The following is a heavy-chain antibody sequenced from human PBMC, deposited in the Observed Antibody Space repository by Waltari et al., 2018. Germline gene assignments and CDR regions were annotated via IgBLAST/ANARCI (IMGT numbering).Heavy chain of an antibody. CDR3: ARHARGWYIGI. Sequence: QVQLQQWGAGLLMPSETLSLTCAVSGGSFRCYYWGWIRRPPGKGLDGTGEINHSGSTNYNPSLKSRVTISVDTSKNQFSLKLSSVTAADTAVYYCARHARGWYIGIWGQGTMVTVSS. CDR2: INHSGST. V-gene: IGHV4-34*01. J-gene: IGHJ3*02. CDR1: GGSFRCYY. D-gene: IGHD6-19*01.